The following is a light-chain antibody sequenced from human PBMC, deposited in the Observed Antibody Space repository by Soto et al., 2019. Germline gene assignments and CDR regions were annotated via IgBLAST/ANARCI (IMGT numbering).Light chain of an antibody. V-gene: IGKV1-5*03. CDR1: QSISSW. Sequence: DIQMTQSPSTLSASVGDRVTITCRASQSISSWLAWYQQKPGKAPKLLIYKASTLQRGVPSRFSGSGSGTEFTLAISSLQPDDFATYYCQQYNDNWTFGQGTKVEIK. J-gene: IGKJ1*01. CDR3: QQYNDNWT. CDR2: KAS.